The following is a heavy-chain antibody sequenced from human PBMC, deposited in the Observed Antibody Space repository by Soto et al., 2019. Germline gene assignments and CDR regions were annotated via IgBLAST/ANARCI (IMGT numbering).Heavy chain of an antibody. D-gene: IGHD3-9*01. CDR1: GGSISSGGYY. Sequence: PSETLSLTCTVSGGSISSGGYYWSWIRQHPGKGLEWIGYIYYSGSTYYNPSLKSRVMISVDTSKNQFSLNLSSVTVADTALYYCVSGYYDILSGRDTKYFFDIWGQGALVTVSS. CDR3: VSGYYDILSGRDTKYFFDI. J-gene: IGHJ4*02. V-gene: IGHV4-30-4*08. CDR2: IYYSGST.